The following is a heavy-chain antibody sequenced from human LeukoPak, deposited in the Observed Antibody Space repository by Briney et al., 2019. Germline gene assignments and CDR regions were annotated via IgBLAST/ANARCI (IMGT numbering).Heavy chain of an antibody. CDR3: ARRFPRSSMDYFDF. CDR1: GGSIRSSY. Sequence: SETLSLTCSVSGGSIRSSYRSWNRQPPGKGLEWIGYISYSGSTNYNPSLKSRVTMSLDTSKNQFSLKLSSVTAADTAVYYCARRFPRSSMDYFDFWGQGTLVTVSS. D-gene: IGHD6-13*01. CDR2: ISYSGST. J-gene: IGHJ4*02. V-gene: IGHV4-59*08.